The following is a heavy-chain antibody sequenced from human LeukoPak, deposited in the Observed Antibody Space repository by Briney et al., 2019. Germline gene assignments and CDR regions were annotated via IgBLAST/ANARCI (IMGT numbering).Heavy chain of an antibody. J-gene: IGHJ3*02. V-gene: IGHV4-34*01. Sequence: PSETLSLTCAVYGGSFSGYYWNWIRQPPGKGLEWIGNIYSSGSAYYNPSHKSRVTMSVDTSKNQFSLELSSVTAADTAVYYCARLVGDTSGYTDALDIWGQGTRVTVSS. CDR1: GGSFSGYY. CDR3: ARLVGDTSGYTDALDI. CDR2: IYSSGSA. D-gene: IGHD3-22*01.